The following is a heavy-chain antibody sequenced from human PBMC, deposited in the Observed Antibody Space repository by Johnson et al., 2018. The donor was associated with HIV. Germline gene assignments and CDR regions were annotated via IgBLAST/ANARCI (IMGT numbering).Heavy chain of an antibody. CDR1: GFTFSSYW. J-gene: IGHJ3*01. CDR2: IKQDGSEK. Sequence: EVQLVESGGGLVQPGGSLRLSCAASGFTFSSYWMSWVRQAPGKGLEWVANIKQDGSEKYYVDSVKGRFTISRDNSKNTLYLQMNSLRAEDTAVYYCAKLPGGNPSAFDVWGQGTMVTVSS. CDR3: AKLPGGNPSAFDV. D-gene: IGHD4-23*01. V-gene: IGHV3-7*01.